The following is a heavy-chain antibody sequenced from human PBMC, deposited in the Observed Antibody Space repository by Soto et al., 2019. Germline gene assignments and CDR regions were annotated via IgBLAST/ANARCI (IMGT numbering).Heavy chain of an antibody. Sequence: LRLSCAASGFTFSSYAMHWVRQAPGKGLEWVAVISYDGSNKYYADSVKGRFTISRDNSKNTLYLQMNSLRAEDTAVYYCARDNCSSTSCYVDYWGQGTLVTVSS. V-gene: IGHV3-30-3*01. J-gene: IGHJ4*02. D-gene: IGHD2-2*01. CDR1: GFTFSSYA. CDR3: ARDNCSSTSCYVDY. CDR2: ISYDGSNK.